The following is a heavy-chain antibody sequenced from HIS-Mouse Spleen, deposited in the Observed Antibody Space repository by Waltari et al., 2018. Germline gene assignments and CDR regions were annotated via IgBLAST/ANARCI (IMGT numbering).Heavy chain of an antibody. D-gene: IGHD1-20*01. CDR2: ISSSSSTI. V-gene: IGHV3-48*01. J-gene: IGHJ3*02. CDR3: ARDQEYNWSNLPAFDI. Sequence: EVQLVESGGGLVQPGGSLRLSCAASGFTFSSYSMNWVRQAPGKGLEWVSYISSSSSTIYYADSVKGRFTISRDNAKNSLYLQMNSLRAEDTAVYYCARDQEYNWSNLPAFDIWGQGTMVTVSS. CDR1: GFTFSSYS.